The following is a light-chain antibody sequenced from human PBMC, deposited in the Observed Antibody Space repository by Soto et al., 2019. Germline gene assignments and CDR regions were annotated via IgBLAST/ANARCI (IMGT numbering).Light chain of an antibody. Sequence: QSVLTQTPSVSGALGQKITMSCTGSSSNIGAGYDVHWYQQFPGAAPRLLIYADNNRPSGVPDRFSASKSGTSASLAITGLQGEDEAKYYCQSYDTSLSGVIFGAGTKLTVL. CDR2: ADN. CDR3: QSYDTSLSGVI. J-gene: IGLJ2*01. CDR1: SSNIGAGYD. V-gene: IGLV1-40*01.